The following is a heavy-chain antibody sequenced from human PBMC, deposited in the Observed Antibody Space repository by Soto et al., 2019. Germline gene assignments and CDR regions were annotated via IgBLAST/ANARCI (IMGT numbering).Heavy chain of an antibody. CDR3: TRDRRDYDILTGYLTAEYFQH. Sequence: PGGSLRLSCTASGFTFGDYAMSWFRQAPGKGLEWVGFIRSKAYGGTTEYAASVKGRFTISRDDSKSIAYLQMNSLKTEDTAVYYCTRDRRDYDILTGYLTAEYFQHWGQGTLVTVSS. V-gene: IGHV3-49*03. J-gene: IGHJ1*01. CDR2: IRSKAYGGTT. CDR1: GFTFGDYA. D-gene: IGHD3-9*01.